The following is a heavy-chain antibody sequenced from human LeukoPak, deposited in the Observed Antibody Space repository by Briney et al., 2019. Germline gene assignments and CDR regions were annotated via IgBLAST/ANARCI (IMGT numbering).Heavy chain of an antibody. CDR1: GYAFTSYD. CDR2: MNPNSGNT. V-gene: IGHV1-8*01. CDR3: AMNYDILTGSMEGDAFDI. J-gene: IGHJ3*02. D-gene: IGHD3-9*01. Sequence: ASVKVSCKASGYAFTSYDINWVRQATGQGLEWMGWMNPNSGNTGYAQKFQGRVTMTTDTSTSTAYMELRSLRSDDTAVYYCAMNYDILTGSMEGDAFDIWGQGTMVTVSS.